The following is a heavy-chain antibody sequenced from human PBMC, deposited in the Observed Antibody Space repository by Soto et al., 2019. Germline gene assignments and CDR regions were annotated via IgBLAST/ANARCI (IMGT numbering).Heavy chain of an antibody. J-gene: IGHJ5*02. CDR3: ARDLPGVYSSSSGFDP. V-gene: IGHV1-18*04. Sequence: ASVKVSCKASGYTFTSYGITWVRQAPGQGLEWMGWISDYNGNTNYAQKLQGRVTLTTDTSTSTAYMELRSLRSDDTAVYYCARDLPGVYSSSSGFDPWGQGTLVTVSS. D-gene: IGHD6-6*01. CDR2: ISDYNGNT. CDR1: GYTFTSYG.